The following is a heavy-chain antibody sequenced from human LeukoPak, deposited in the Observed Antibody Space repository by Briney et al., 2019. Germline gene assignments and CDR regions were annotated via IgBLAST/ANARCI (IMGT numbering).Heavy chain of an antibody. CDR3: ARDPTQWLRYGYFDY. Sequence: GGSLRLSCAASGFTFSSYWMSWVRQAPGKGLEWVANMKQDGGEKFYVDSVKGRFTISRDNAKNSLYLQMNSLRAEDTAVYYCARDPTQWLRYGYFDYWGQGTLVTVSS. V-gene: IGHV3-7*01. D-gene: IGHD5-12*01. CDR2: MKQDGGEK. CDR1: GFTFSSYW. J-gene: IGHJ4*02.